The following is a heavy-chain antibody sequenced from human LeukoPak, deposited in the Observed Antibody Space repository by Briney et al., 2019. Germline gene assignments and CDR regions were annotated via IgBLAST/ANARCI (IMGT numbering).Heavy chain of an antibody. J-gene: IGHJ4*02. CDR3: AKVQAASSGWYFDY. CDR1: GFSFSNYC. V-gene: IGHV3-23*01. D-gene: IGHD6-19*01. Sequence: GSLKLSCSASGFSFSNYCIAWVRQVPGKGLEWVVAIYGGGCGTKYANSVKGRFTISRDNSKNTLYLQTNSLRAEDTAVYYCAKVQAASSGWYFDYWGQGTLVTVSS. CDR2: IYGGGCGT.